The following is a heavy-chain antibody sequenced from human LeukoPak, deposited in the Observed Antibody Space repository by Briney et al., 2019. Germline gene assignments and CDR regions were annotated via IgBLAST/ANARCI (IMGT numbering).Heavy chain of an antibody. CDR3: ARRDDNSACEY. D-gene: IGHD5-24*01. CDR1: GFTFSYYI. V-gene: IGHV3-64D*09. CDR2: ITGNGDIP. Sequence: GGSLRLSCSASGFTFSYYIMHWVRQAPGKGLETVSAITGNGDIPYYRDSVKGRFTISRDNSKNTLYLQMSSLRTEDTAMYYCARRDDNSACEYWGQGTLVTVSS. J-gene: IGHJ4*02.